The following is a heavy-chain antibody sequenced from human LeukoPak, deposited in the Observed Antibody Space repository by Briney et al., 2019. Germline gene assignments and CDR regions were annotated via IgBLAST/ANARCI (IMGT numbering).Heavy chain of an antibody. J-gene: IGHJ4*02. CDR2: IRRETGSI. V-gene: IGHV3-9*01. Sequence: GGSLRLSCAASGLTFYVYAMHWVRQAPGTGLEWVSGIRRETGSIGYADSVKGRFTISRDDASNSLYLHMNSLRTEDTALYYCVKDFGEKTAAIDYWGQGTLVTVSS. CDR3: VKDFGEKTAAIDY. CDR1: GLTFYVYA. D-gene: IGHD2-2*01.